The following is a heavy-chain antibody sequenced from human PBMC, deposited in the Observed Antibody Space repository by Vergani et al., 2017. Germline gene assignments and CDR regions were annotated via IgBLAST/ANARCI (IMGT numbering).Heavy chain of an antibody. Sequence: QVQLVQSGAEVKKPGASVKVSCKASGYTFTSYAMHWVRKAPGQRLEWMGWINAGNGNTKYSQKFQGRVTITRDTSASTAYMELSSLRSEDTAVYYCARLGSSGWVDYWGQGTLVTVSS. V-gene: IGHV1-3*01. CDR1: GYTFTSYA. CDR3: ARLGSSGWVDY. J-gene: IGHJ4*02. D-gene: IGHD6-19*01. CDR2: INAGNGNT.